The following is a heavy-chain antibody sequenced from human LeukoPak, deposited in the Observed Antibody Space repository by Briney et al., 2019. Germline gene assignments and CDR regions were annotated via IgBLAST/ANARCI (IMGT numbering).Heavy chain of an antibody. CDR1: GFTFSDYY. J-gene: IGHJ6*03. CDR2: IRSSGSTI. CDR3: ARAPYDFWSGYYLSYYYYYYMDV. V-gene: IGHV3-11*01. D-gene: IGHD3-3*01. Sequence: GGSLRLSCAASGFTFSDYYMIWLRQAPGKGLEGGTYIRSSGSTIYYADSVKGRFTISRDNPKNSLYLQMNSLRAEDTAVYYCARAPYDFWSGYYLSYYYYYYMDVWGKGTTVTVSS.